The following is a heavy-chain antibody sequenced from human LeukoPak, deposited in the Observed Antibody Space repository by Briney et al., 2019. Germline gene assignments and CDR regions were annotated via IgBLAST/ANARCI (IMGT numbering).Heavy chain of an antibody. V-gene: IGHV3-9*01. J-gene: IGHJ4*02. D-gene: IGHD3-22*01. CDR3: AKDIRDSSGYYYPGVY. CDR2: ISWNSGSI. Sequence: PGGSLRLSCAVSGFTFDDYAMHWVRQAPGKGLEWVSGISWNSGSIGYADSVKGRFTISRDNAKNSLYLQMNSLRAEDTALYYCAKDIRDSSGYYYPGVYWGQGTLVTVSS. CDR1: GFTFDDYA.